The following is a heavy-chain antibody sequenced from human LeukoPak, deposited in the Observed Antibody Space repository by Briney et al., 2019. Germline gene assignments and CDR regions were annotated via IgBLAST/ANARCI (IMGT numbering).Heavy chain of an antibody. CDR3: ARDGPHYDLDV. V-gene: IGHV3-33*01. CDR2: LWSDGSNT. Sequence: GRSLRLSCAASGFNFRRYGLHWVRRAPGKSLEWVAFLWSDGSNTNYADSVKGRFTISRDISKNSLYLQMNSLRAEDTAVYYCARDGPHYDLDVWGQGTTVTVSS. J-gene: IGHJ6*02. D-gene: IGHD3-3*01. CDR1: GFNFRRYG.